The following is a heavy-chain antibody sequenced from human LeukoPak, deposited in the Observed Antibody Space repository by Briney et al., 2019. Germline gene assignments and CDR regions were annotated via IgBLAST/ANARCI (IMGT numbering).Heavy chain of an antibody. CDR2: ISGSGGST. D-gene: IGHD3-3*01. CDR3: AKAISYYDFWSGVDY. V-gene: IGHV3-23*01. Sequence: QAGGSLRLSCAASGFTFSSYAMSWVRQAPGKGLEWVSAISGSGGSTYYADSVKGRFTISRDNSKNTLYLQMNSLRAEDTAVYYCAKAISYYDFWSGVDYWGQGTLVTVSS. J-gene: IGHJ4*02. CDR1: GFTFSSYA.